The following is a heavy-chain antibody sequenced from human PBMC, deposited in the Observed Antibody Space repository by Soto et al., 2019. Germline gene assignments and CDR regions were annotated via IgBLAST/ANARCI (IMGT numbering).Heavy chain of an antibody. J-gene: IGHJ4*02. D-gene: IGHD2-15*01. CDR2: ISYDGSNK. CDR1: GFTFSSYG. CDR3: AKDPRPYCSGGSCYSWMDY. Sequence: QVQLVESGGGVVQPGRSLRLSCAASGFTFSSYGMHWVRQAPGKGLEWVAVISYDGSNKYYADSVKGRFTISRDNSKNTLYLQMNSLRAEDTAVYYCAKDPRPYCSGGSCYSWMDYWGQGTLVTVSS. V-gene: IGHV3-30*18.